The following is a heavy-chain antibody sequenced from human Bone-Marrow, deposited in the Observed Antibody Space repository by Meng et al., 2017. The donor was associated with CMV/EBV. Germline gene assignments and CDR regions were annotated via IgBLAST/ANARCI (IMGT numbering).Heavy chain of an antibody. Sequence: GESLKISCAASGFTFSSYWMSWVRQAPGKGLEWVANIKQDGSEKYYVDSVKDRFTISRDNAKNSLYLQMNSLRAEDTAVYYCARDYYYYYGMDVWGQGTTVTVSS. CDR1: GFTFSSYW. CDR3: ARDYYYYYGMDV. CDR2: IKQDGSEK. J-gene: IGHJ6*02. V-gene: IGHV3-7*01.